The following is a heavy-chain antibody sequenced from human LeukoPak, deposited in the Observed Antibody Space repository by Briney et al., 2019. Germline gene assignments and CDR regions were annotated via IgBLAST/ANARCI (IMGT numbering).Heavy chain of an antibody. CDR2: INPNSGGT. CDR1: GYTFTDYY. Sequence: GASVKVSCKASGYTFTDYYIHWVRQAPGQGLEWMGWINPNSGGTNYAQKFQGRVTMTRDTSISTAYMELSSLRSDDTAVYYCVRDSTMTPEVLFDYWGQGTLVTVSS. D-gene: IGHD4-23*01. V-gene: IGHV1-2*02. J-gene: IGHJ4*02. CDR3: VRDSTMTPEVLFDY.